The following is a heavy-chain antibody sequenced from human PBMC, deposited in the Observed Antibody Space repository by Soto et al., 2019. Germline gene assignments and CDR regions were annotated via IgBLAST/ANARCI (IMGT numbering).Heavy chain of an antibody. CDR1: GCTIIDCA. CDR2: IRSKPNNYAT. D-gene: IGHD6-19*01. CDR3: TRWAYSYGWYFDY. V-gene: IGHV3-73*01. Sequence: PGRSLRLSCGAAGCTIIDCAMRWVSQAYGKGLEWLGRIRSKPNNYATEYAASVQGRFTISRDDSKNTAYLEMNSLKTEDTAVYYCTRWAYSYGWYFDYWGQGALVT. J-gene: IGHJ4*02.